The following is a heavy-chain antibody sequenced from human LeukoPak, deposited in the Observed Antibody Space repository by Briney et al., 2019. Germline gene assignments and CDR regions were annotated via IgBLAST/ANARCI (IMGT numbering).Heavy chain of an antibody. CDR1: GFTFSSHW. V-gene: IGHV3-74*01. Sequence: PGGSLRLSCAASGFTFSSHWMFWVRQAPGKGLVWVSRINTDGSATSYADSVKGRFAISRDDAKNTLYLQMNSLRAEDTAVYYCATAPAGYFDYWGQETLVTVSS. D-gene: IGHD6-13*01. CDR2: INTDGSAT. CDR3: ATAPAGYFDY. J-gene: IGHJ4*02.